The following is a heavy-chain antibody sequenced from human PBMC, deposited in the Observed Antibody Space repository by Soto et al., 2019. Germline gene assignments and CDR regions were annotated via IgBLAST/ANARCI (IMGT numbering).Heavy chain of an antibody. CDR1: GGSVSSGSYY. CDR3: ARVYILGYYYYGMDV. V-gene: IGHV4-61*01. CDR2: IYYSGST. D-gene: IGHD1-26*01. Sequence: SETLSLTCTVSGGSVSSGSYYWSWIRQPPGKGLEWIGYIYYSGSTNYNPSLKSRVTISVDTSKNQFSLKLSSVTAADTAVYYCARVYILGYYYYGMDVWGQGTTVTVSS. J-gene: IGHJ6*02.